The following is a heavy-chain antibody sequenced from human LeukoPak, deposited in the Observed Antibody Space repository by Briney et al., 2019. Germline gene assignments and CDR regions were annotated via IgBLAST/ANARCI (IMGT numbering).Heavy chain of an antibody. V-gene: IGHV4-4*07. CDR1: IGSISSYF. J-gene: IGHJ5*02. D-gene: IGHD2-2*02. Sequence: PSETLSLTCAVSIGSISSYFWSWVRPPVGKGLEWIGRIYTSGSSNYNPSLQSRVTMSVDTSKNQFSLKLSSVTAADTAVYYCARDLYGTFDPWGQGTLVTVSS. CDR2: IYTSGSS. CDR3: ARDLYGTFDP.